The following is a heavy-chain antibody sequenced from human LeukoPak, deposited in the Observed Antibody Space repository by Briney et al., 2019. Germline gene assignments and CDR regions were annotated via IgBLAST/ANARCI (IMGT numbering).Heavy chain of an antibody. Sequence: SETLSLTCTVSGGSISIYYRIWIRQPAGKGLGWIGRNYTSGSTNYNPPLKSRVTMSVDTSKNQFSLKLSSVTAADTAVYYCASSVAAALSPWGQGTLVTVSS. CDR1: GGSISIYY. CDR2: NYTSGST. D-gene: IGHD6-13*01. CDR3: ASSVAAALSP. J-gene: IGHJ5*02. V-gene: IGHV4-4*07.